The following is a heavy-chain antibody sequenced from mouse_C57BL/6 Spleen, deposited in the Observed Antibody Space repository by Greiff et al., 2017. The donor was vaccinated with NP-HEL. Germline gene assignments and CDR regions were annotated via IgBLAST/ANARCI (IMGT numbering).Heavy chain of an antibody. V-gene: IGHV1-80*01. CDR3: ARSGMVRGWFAY. CDR2: IYPGDGDT. D-gene: IGHD2-3*01. CDR1: GYAFSSYS. J-gene: IGHJ3*01. Sequence: VQLQQSGAELVKPGASVKISCKASGYAFSSYSMNWVKQRPGKGLEWIGQIYPGDGDTNYNGKFKGKATLTADKSSSTAYMQLSSLTSEDSAVYFCARSGMVRGWFAYWGQGTLVTVSA.